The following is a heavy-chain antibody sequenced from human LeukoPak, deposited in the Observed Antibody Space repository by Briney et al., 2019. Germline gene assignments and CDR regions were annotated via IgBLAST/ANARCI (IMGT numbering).Heavy chain of an antibody. D-gene: IGHD1-26*01. V-gene: IGHV1-69*05. CDR2: IIPIFGTA. CDR3: ARVGPPEATLDYFDY. CDR1: GGTFSSYA. Sequence: ASVKVSCKASGGTFSSYAISWVRQAPGQGLEWMGGIIPIFGTANYAQKFQGRVTITTDESTSTAYMELSSLRSEDTAVYYCARVGPPEATLDYFDYWGQGTLVTVSS. J-gene: IGHJ4*02.